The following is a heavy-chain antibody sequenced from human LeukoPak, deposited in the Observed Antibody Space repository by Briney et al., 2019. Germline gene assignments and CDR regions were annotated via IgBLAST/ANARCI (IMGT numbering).Heavy chain of an antibody. D-gene: IGHD3-10*01. V-gene: IGHV3-30*03. J-gene: IGHJ4*02. CDR1: GFTFSSYG. Sequence: GGSLRLSCAASGFTFSSYGMHWVRQAPGKGLEWVAVISYDGSNKYYADSVKGRFTISRDNSKNTLYLQMNSLRAEDTAVYYCATAFRGVIIALFDYWGQGTLVTVSS. CDR3: ATAFRGVIIALFDY. CDR2: ISYDGSNK.